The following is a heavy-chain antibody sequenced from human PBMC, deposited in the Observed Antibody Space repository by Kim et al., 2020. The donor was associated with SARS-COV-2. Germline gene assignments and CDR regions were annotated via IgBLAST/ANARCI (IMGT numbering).Heavy chain of an antibody. CDR3: VKGGWLDQ. Sequence: GGSLRLSCAASGFPFTTYVMTWVRQALGKGLEWVSAIIASGDSTYFANSVKGRFTISRDNSKNTVYLQMNSLRADDTAVYYCVKGGWLDQWGQGTLVTVS. J-gene: IGHJ5*02. V-gene: IGHV3-23*01. CDR1: GFPFTTYV. CDR2: IIASGDST.